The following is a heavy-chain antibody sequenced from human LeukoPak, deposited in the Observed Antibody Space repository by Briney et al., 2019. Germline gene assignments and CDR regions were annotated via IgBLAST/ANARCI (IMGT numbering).Heavy chain of an antibody. CDR3: ASYREAYDLYPHGLDV. Sequence: SQTLSLTCSVSGASVSTTGYFWNWIRQPAGEGLEWIVRIYASGNTHYNPSLKSRVTMSLDTSKNQFSLTMNSVTAADSAVYFCASYREAYDLYPHGLDVWGRGTVVTVSS. J-gene: IGHJ3*01. D-gene: IGHD5-24*01. CDR1: GASVSTTGYF. V-gene: IGHV4-61*02. CDR2: IYASGNT.